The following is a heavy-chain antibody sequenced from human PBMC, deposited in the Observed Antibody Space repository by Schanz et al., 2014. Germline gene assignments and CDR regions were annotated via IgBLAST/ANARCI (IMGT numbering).Heavy chain of an antibody. CDR2: INYSGSA. CDR3: ARGGRYCSGGGCHYPCNYDGMDV. CDR1: GGSVSGYF. Sequence: VQLQQWGAGRLRPAETLSLTCAVYGGSVSGYFWTWIRQSPRKGLEWIGEINYSGSAHYNPSLTSRLSISMDASKSQLSLKMKSVSAADTAVYYCARGGRYCSGGGCHYPCNYDGMDVWGQGTTVTVSS. D-gene: IGHD2-15*01. J-gene: IGHJ6*02. V-gene: IGHV4-34*01.